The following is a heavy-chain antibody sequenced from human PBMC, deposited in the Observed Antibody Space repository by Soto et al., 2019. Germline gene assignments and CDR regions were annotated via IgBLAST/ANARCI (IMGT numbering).Heavy chain of an antibody. Sequence: GALRLSCAASGFTVSNNYISWVRQAPGKGLEYVSVIHSGGGTYYADSVKGRFTISRDNSKNTLYLQMNSLGAEDTAVYYCARSPTRTNYADYFDPWGQGTLVTVSS. CDR2: IHSGGGT. V-gene: IGHV3-66*01. J-gene: IGHJ5*02. CDR3: ARSPTRTNYADYFDP. CDR1: GFTVSNNY. D-gene: IGHD4-17*01.